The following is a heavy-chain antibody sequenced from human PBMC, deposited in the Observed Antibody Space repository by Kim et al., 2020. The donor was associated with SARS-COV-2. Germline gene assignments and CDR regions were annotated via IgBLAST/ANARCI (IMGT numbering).Heavy chain of an antibody. J-gene: IGHJ4*02. CDR2: INPSGGST. CDR3: ARDLPDLDGYNYFDY. V-gene: IGHV1-46*01. Sequence: ASVKVSCKASGYTFTSYYMHWVRQAPGQGLEWMGIINPSGGSTSYAQKFQGRVTMTRDTSTSTVYMELSSLRSEDTAVYYCARDLPDLDGYNYFDYWGQGTLVTVSS. D-gene: IGHD5-12*01. CDR1: GYTFTSYY.